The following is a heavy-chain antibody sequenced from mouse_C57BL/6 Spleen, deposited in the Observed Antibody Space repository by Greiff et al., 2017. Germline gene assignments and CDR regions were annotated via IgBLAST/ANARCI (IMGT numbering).Heavy chain of an antibody. D-gene: IGHD1-1*01. CDR1: GYTFTSYW. J-gene: IGHJ1*03. Sequence: VQLQQSGTVLARPGASVKMSCKTSGYTFTSYWMHWVKQRPGQGLEWIGAIYPGNSDTSYNQKFKGKAKLTAVTSASTAYMELSSLTNEDSAVYYCTGHYYGSSYDWYFDDWGTGTTVTVAS. V-gene: IGHV1-5*01. CDR2: IYPGNSDT. CDR3: TGHYYGSSYDWYFDD.